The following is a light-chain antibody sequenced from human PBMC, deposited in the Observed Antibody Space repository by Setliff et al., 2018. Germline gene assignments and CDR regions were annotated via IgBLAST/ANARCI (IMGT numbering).Light chain of an antibody. V-gene: IGLV1-47*01. CDR2: MTD. Sequence: QSALTQPYAVSGTPGQRVTISCSGSSSNIGSNFVYWYRQLPGTAPKLLIYMTDQRPSGVPDRFSGSKSGTSASLAISGLRSEDEGDYFCAAWDDSLSGMLFGGGTKVTVL. CDR1: SSNIGSNF. CDR3: AAWDDSLSGML. J-gene: IGLJ2*01.